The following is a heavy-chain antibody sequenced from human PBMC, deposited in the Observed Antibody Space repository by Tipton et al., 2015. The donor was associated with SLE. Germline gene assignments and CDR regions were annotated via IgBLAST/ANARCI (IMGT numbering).Heavy chain of an antibody. CDR2: IYYSGST. CDR3: ARDSTGYSSSGGLDY. V-gene: IGHV4-39*07. Sequence: TLSLTCTVSGGSISSTSYYWGWIRQPPGKGLGWIGSIYYSGSTYYNPSLKSRITISVDTSKNQFSLKLSSVTAADTAVYYCARDSTGYSSSGGLDYWGQGTLVTVSS. CDR1: GGSISSTSYY. D-gene: IGHD6-13*01. J-gene: IGHJ4*02.